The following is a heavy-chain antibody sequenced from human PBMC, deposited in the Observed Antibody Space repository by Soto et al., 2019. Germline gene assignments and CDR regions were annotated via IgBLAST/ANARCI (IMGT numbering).Heavy chain of an antibody. D-gene: IGHD2-15*01. CDR2: IYYSGST. V-gene: IGHV4-59*01. J-gene: IGHJ4*02. Sequence: LSLTCTVSGGSISSYFWSWIRQPPGKGLEWIGYIYYSGSTNYNPSLKSRVTISVDTSKNQLSLKLSSVTAADTAVYYCARHTPAISISDHWGQGTLVTVSS. CDR1: GGSISSYF. CDR3: ARHTPAISISDH.